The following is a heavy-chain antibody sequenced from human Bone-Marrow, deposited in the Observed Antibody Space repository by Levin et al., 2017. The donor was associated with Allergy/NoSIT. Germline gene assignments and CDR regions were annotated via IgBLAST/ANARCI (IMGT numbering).Heavy chain of an antibody. D-gene: IGHD6-13*01. CDR1: GFTFSQYT. Sequence: SCAASGFTFSQYTMGWVRQAPGKGLQWVSDINNSGSTTYYADSVKGRFTISRDNSENTLFLQMNSLRDDDTAVYYCVKAGATSWYHYWGQGTLVTVSS. CDR2: INNSGSTT. J-gene: IGHJ4*02. CDR3: VKAGATSWYHY. V-gene: IGHV3-23*01.